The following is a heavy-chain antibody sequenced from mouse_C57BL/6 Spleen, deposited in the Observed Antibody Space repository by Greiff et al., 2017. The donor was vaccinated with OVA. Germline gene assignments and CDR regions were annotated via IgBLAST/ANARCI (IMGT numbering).Heavy chain of an antibody. CDR2: IYPRSGNT. J-gene: IGHJ4*01. Sequence: VQLVESGAELARPGASVKLSCKASGYTFTSYGISWVKQRTGQGLEWIGEIYPRSGNTYYNEKFKGKATLTADKSSSTAYMELRSLTSEDSAVYFCASGNYAMDYWGQGTSVTVSS. D-gene: IGHD4-1*01. CDR1: GYTFTSYG. V-gene: IGHV1-81*01. CDR3: ASGNYAMDY.